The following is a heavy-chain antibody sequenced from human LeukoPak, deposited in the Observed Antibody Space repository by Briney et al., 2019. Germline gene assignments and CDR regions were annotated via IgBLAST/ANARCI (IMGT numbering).Heavy chain of an antibody. CDR2: ISYDGSNK. CDR3: ARGTALQDY. V-gene: IGHV3-30-3*01. CDR1: GFTFSSYA. D-gene: IGHD2/OR15-2a*01. J-gene: IGHJ4*02. Sequence: PGRSLRLSCAASGFTFSSYAMHWVRQAPGKGLEWVAVISYDGSNKYYADSVKGRFTISRDNSKNTLYLQMNSLRAEDTAVYYCARGTALQDYWGQGTLVTVSS.